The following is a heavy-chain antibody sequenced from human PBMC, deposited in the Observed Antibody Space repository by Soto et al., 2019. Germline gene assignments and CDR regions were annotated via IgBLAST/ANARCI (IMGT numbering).Heavy chain of an antibody. CDR3: ARVRGYSYGLFWP. CDR1: GGSILSGDYY. V-gene: IGHV4-30-4*01. J-gene: IGHJ5*02. Sequence: SETLSRTGNVSGGSILSGDYYWSWILHPAGFGLEGIGYIYYSGSTYYNPSLKSRVTISVDTSKNQFSLKLSSVTAADTAVYYCARVRGYSYGLFWPWGQGTLVTVSS. D-gene: IGHD5-18*01. CDR2: IYYSGST.